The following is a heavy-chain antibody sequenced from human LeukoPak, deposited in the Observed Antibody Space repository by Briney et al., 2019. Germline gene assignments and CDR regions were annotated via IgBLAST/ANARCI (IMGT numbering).Heavy chain of an antibody. V-gene: IGHV3-9*01. D-gene: IGHD1-26*01. Sequence: PGRSLRLSCAASGFTFDDYAMHWVRQAPGKGLEWVSGISWNSGSIGYADSVKGRFTISRDNAKNSLYLQMNSLRAEDTAVYYCARDSWGGLYIDYWGQGTLVTVSS. CDR1: GFTFDDYA. CDR2: ISWNSGSI. CDR3: ARDSWGGLYIDY. J-gene: IGHJ4*02.